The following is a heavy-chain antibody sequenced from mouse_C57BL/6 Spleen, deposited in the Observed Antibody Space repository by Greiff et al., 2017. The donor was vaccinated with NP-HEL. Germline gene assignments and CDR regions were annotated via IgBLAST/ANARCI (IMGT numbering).Heavy chain of an antibody. V-gene: IGHV1-15*01. CDR2: IDPETGGT. J-gene: IGHJ2*01. D-gene: IGHD1-1*01. Sequence: VQLQQSGAELVRPGASVTLSCKASGYTFTDYEMHWVKQTPVHGLEWIGAIDPETGGTAYNQKFKGEAILTADKSSSTAYMELRSLTSEDSAVYYCTRGGYITTVVAFDYWGQGTTLTVSS. CDR3: TRGGYITTVVAFDY. CDR1: GYTFTDYE.